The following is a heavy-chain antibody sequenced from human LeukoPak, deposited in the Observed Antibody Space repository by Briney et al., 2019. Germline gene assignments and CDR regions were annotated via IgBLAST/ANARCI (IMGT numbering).Heavy chain of an antibody. V-gene: IGHV4-59*01. J-gene: IGHJ4*02. D-gene: IGHD3-22*01. CDR1: GGSISSYY. CDR3: ARDRYDSSGCYSDY. CDR2: IYYSGST. Sequence: SETLSLTCAVSGGSISSYYWSWLRQPPGKGLEWIGYIYYSGSTNYNPSLMSRVTISVDTSKNQFSLKLSSVTAADTAVYYCARDRYDSSGCYSDYWGQGTLVTVSS.